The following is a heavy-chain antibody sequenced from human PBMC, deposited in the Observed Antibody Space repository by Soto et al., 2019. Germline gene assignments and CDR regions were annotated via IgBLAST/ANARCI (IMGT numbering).Heavy chain of an antibody. CDR2: ISPSSGGT. CDR1: GYTFTDYS. Sequence: QVQLVQSGAEVKKPGASVKVSCKASGYTFTDYSVHWVRQAPGQGLEWMGWISPSSGGTNYAQKFQGRVTMTRDTSIGTAYMELSRLTSDDTAVYYCVREMLVSDNYWGQGTLVTVSS. D-gene: IGHD1-26*01. V-gene: IGHV1-2*02. J-gene: IGHJ4*02. CDR3: VREMLVSDNY.